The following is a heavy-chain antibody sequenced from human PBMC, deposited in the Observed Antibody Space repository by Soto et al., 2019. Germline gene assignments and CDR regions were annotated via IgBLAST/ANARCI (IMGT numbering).Heavy chain of an antibody. D-gene: IGHD6-13*01. V-gene: IGHV3-23*01. Sequence: PGGSLRLSCAASGFTFSSYAMSWVRQAPGKGLEWVSAISGSGGSTYYADSVKGRFTISRDNSKNTMYLQMNSLRAEDTAVYYCAKAVPSIAAAGTSFFDYWGQGTLVTVSS. J-gene: IGHJ4*02. CDR2: ISGSGGST. CDR3: AKAVPSIAAAGTSFFDY. CDR1: GFTFSSYA.